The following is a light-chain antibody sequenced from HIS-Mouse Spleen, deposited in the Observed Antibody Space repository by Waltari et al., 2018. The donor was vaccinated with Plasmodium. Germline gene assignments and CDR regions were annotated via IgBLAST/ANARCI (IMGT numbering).Light chain of an antibody. V-gene: IGKV1-39*01. CDR2: AAS. Sequence: DIQMTQSPSSLSASVGDRVTITCRASQSISSYLNWYHQKPGKAPKLLIYAASSLQSGVPSRFSGSGSGTDFTVTISSLQPEDFATYYCQQSYSTPWTFGQGTKVEIK. CDR3: QQSYSTPWT. J-gene: IGKJ1*01. CDR1: QSISSY.